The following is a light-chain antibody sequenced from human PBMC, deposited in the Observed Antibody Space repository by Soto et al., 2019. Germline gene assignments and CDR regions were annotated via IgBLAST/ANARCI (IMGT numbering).Light chain of an antibody. J-gene: IGKJ4*01. V-gene: IGKV1-39*01. Sequence: DVHLAQSPSSLSAAVGDRVTITCRARQSINNYLNWYQQKPGEAPKLLVYVASTLQDGVPSRFSGSGSGTDFTLTICRLRPEDFAVYYCQQSYSSWLTFGGGTKVEI. CDR1: QSINNY. CDR2: VAS. CDR3: QQSYSSWLT.